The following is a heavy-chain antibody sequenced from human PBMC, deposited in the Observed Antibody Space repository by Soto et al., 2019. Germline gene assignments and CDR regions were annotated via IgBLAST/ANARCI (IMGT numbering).Heavy chain of an antibody. Sequence: GCLRLSCAASGFTFSSYAMSGVRQAPGKGLEWVSAISGSGGSTYYADSVKGRFTISRDNSKNTLYLQMNSLRAEDTAVYYCAKDLGYRSGWFDYWGQGTLVTVYS. CDR1: GFTFSSYA. J-gene: IGHJ4*02. CDR3: AKDLGYRSGWFDY. D-gene: IGHD6-19*01. CDR2: ISGSGGST. V-gene: IGHV3-23*01.